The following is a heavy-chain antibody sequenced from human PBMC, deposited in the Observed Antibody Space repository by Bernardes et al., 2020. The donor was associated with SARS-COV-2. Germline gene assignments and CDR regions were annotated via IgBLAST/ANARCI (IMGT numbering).Heavy chain of an antibody. CDR2: IRGTSANT. J-gene: IGHJ4*02. CDR1: GFTFSNYV. D-gene: IGHD6-19*01. Sequence: GSLRLSCGASGFTFSNYVMAWVRQAPGKGLECVSVIRGTSANTYYADSVKGRFTVSRDNSKNTLYLQMDSLRVDDTALYYCAKKSSGWSTPGTLHHRGQGILVTVSS. CDR3: AKKSSGWSTPGTLHH. V-gene: IGHV3-23*01.